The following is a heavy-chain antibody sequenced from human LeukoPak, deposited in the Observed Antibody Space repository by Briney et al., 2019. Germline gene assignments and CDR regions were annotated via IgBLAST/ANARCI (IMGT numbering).Heavy chain of an antibody. CDR2: ISWNSGNI. Sequence: GGSLRLSCAASGFTFDDYAMHWVRQAPGKGLEWVSSISWNSGNIGYADSVKGRFTISRDNAKKSLYLQMNSLRAEDTAVYYCARDVQGPNDYWGQGTLVTVSS. J-gene: IGHJ4*02. CDR1: GFTFDDYA. CDR3: ARDVQGPNDY. V-gene: IGHV3-9*01.